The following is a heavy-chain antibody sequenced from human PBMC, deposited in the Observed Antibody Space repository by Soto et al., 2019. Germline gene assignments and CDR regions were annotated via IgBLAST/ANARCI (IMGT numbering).Heavy chain of an antibody. V-gene: IGHV4-59*08. Sequence: SETLSLTCTVSGGSISSYYWSWIRQPPGKGLEWIGYIYYSGSTNYNPSLKSRVTISVDTSKNQFSLKLSSVTAADTAVYYCATFQKISSGWPVDYWGQGTLVTVPQ. CDR1: GGSISSYY. CDR3: ATFQKISSGWPVDY. D-gene: IGHD6-19*01. J-gene: IGHJ4*02. CDR2: IYYSGST.